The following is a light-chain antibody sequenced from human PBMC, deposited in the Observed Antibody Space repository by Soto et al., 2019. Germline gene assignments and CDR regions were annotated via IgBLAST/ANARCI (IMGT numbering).Light chain of an antibody. CDR1: QSLAGS. J-gene: IGKJ2*01. CDR3: QRSRTMPPT. Sequence: DIQMTQSPSSLSASLGDRVIINCRANQSLAGSLNWYQQKLGKASPLLIYGASILQSGVTSKFSGSGSGTDFTLNISSLQPEDFAIYHCQRSRTMPPTFGQGTKLEI. CDR2: GAS. V-gene: IGKV1-39*01.